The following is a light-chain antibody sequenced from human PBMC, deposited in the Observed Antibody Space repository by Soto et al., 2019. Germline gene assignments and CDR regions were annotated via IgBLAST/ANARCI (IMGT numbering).Light chain of an antibody. CDR3: SSYTVSTTWV. J-gene: IGLJ3*02. CDR1: SSDVGAYNY. CDR2: DVS. V-gene: IGLV2-14*01. Sequence: QSALTQPASVSGSPGQSITISCTGTSSDVGAYNYVSWYQQRPGKAPKLIIYDVSNRPSGVSNRFSGSKSGNTASLTISGLQADDETDYYCSSYTVSTTWVFGGGTKLTVL.